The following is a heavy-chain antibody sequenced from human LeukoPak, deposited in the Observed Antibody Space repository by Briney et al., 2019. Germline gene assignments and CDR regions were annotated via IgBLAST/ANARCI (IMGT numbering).Heavy chain of an antibody. CDR2: IWFEGSKK. V-gene: IGHV3-33*01. J-gene: IGHJ3*02. D-gene: IGHD3-22*01. Sequence: GRSLRLSCAASGFTPSSYGMNAVRQAPGRGVEWVAVIWFEGSKKYYADSVKGRFTISRDNTKNTLYLQMNSLIAEDTTVYYCARDLKSIYYYDINAGAYDIWGQGTMVTVSS. CDR3: ARDLKSIYYYDINAGAYDI. CDR1: GFTPSSYG.